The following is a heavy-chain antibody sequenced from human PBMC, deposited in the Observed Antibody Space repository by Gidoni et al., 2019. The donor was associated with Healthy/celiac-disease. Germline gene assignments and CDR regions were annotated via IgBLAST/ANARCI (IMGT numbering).Heavy chain of an antibody. CDR3: ARDVKDSSGWNHYFDY. V-gene: IGHV3-33*01. CDR2: IWYDGSNK. J-gene: IGHJ4*02. CDR1: GFPFSRYG. Sequence: QVQLVESGGGVVQPGRSLRLSCAASGFPFSRYGMHWVRQAPGKGLGWVAVIWYDGSNKYYADSVKGRFTIARDNSKNTLYLQMNSLGAEDTAVYYCARDVKDSSGWNHYFDYWGQGTLVTVSS. D-gene: IGHD6-19*01.